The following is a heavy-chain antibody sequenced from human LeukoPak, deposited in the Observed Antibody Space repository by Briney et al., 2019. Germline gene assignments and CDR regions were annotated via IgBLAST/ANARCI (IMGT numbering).Heavy chain of an antibody. CDR2: INHSGST. D-gene: IGHD1-1*01. CDR3: AGGGKGGTGYFDY. Sequence: SETLSLTCAVYGGSFSGYYWSWIRQPPGKGLEWIGEINHSGSTNYNPSLKSRVTISVDTSKNQFSLKLSYVTAAGTAVYYCAGGGKGGTGYFDYWGQGTLVTVSS. V-gene: IGHV4-34*01. CDR1: GGSFSGYY. J-gene: IGHJ4*02.